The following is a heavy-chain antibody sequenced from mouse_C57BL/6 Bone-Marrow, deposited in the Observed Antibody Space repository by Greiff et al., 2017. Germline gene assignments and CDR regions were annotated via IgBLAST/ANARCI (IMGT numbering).Heavy chain of an antibody. CDR1: GYTFTDYY. CDR2: INPYNGGT. D-gene: IGHD2-1*01. J-gene: IGHJ3*01. Sequence: EVQLQQSGPVLVKPGASVKMSCKASGYTFTDYYMTWVKQSHGKSLEWIGVINPYNGGTSYNQKFKGKATLTVDTSSSTAYMELNSLTSEDSAVYYCAREDGNYPFAYWGQGTLVTVSA. V-gene: IGHV1-19*01. CDR3: AREDGNYPFAY.